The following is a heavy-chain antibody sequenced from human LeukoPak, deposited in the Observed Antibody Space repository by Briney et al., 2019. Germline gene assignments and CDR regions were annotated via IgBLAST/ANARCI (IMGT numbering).Heavy chain of an antibody. CDR2: ISWNSGSI. V-gene: IGHV3-9*01. Sequence: GGSLRLSCAASGFTFDDYAMHWVRQAPGKGLEWVSGISWNSGSIGYADSVKGRFTISRDNAKNSLYLQMNSLRAEDTALYYCAKVKGTTDAFDIWGQGTMVTVSS. D-gene: IGHD4-11*01. CDR1: GFTFDDYA. CDR3: AKVKGTTDAFDI. J-gene: IGHJ3*02.